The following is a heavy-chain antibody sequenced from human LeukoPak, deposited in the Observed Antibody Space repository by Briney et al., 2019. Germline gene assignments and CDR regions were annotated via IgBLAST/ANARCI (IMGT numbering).Heavy chain of an antibody. CDR2: VYASGAN. CDR3: ARDNVGSLDF. V-gene: IGHV4-59*02. D-gene: IGHD3-10*01. J-gene: IGHJ4*02. Sequence: SETLSLTCSVSGGSVTSHGWSWVRQPPGKGLEWIGYVYASGANSDNCNPSLKSRITISVDTSRNQFSLRLNSVTAADTAIYYCARDNVGSLDFWGQGILVTVSS. CDR1: GGSVTSHG.